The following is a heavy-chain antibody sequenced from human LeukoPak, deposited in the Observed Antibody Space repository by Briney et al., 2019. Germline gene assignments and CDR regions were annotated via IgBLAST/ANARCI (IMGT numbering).Heavy chain of an antibody. CDR1: GGTFSSYA. Sequence: GASVKVSCKASGGTFSSYAISWVRQAPGQGLEWMGRIIPILGIANYAQKFQGRVTITADKSTSTAYMELSSLRSEDTAVYYCASSGSGYYTASSDYYYYGMDIWGQGTTVTVSS. CDR3: ASSGSGYYTASSDYYYYGMDI. CDR2: IIPILGIA. D-gene: IGHD3/OR15-3a*01. V-gene: IGHV1-69*04. J-gene: IGHJ6*02.